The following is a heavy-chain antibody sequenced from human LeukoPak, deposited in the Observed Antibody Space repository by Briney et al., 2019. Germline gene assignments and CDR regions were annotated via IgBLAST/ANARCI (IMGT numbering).Heavy chain of an antibody. D-gene: IGHD3-3*01. CDR1: GYTFTSYD. J-gene: IGHJ6*02. V-gene: IGHV1-8*01. Sequence: ASVKVSCKASGYTFTSYDINWVRQATGQGLEWMGWMNPNRGNTGYAQKFQGRVTMTRNNSISTASMELSSLRSEDTAVYYCARVGPRITIFGVVIIRPDYGMGVWGQGTTVTVSS. CDR3: ARVGPRITIFGVVIIRPDYGMGV. CDR2: MNPNRGNT.